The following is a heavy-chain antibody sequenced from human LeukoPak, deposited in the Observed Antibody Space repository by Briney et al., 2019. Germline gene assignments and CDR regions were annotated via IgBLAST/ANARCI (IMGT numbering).Heavy chain of an antibody. J-gene: IGHJ3*02. CDR1: GGTFSSYA. D-gene: IGHD1-20*01. CDR3: ARDPAITGTTYRTHDAFDI. Sequence: ASVKVSCKASGGTFSSYAISWVRQAPGQGLEWMGGIIPIFGTANYAQKFQGRVTITADESTSTAYMELSSLRSEDTAVYYCARDPAITGTTYRTHDAFDIWGQGTMVTVSS. CDR2: IIPIFGTA. V-gene: IGHV1-69*13.